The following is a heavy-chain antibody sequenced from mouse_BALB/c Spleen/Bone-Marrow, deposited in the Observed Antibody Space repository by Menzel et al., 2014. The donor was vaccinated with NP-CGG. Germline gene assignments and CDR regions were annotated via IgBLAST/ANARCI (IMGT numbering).Heavy chain of an antibody. CDR1: GFTFSSFG. J-gene: IGHJ4*01. Sequence: EVMLVESGGGLVQPGGSRKLSCAASGFTFSSFGMHWVRQAPEKGLEWVAYISSGSSTIYYADTVKGQFTISRDNPKNTLFLQMTSLRSEDTAMYYCARDEDYAMDYWGQGTSVAVSS. CDR2: ISSGSSTI. CDR3: ARDEDYAMDY. V-gene: IGHV5-17*02.